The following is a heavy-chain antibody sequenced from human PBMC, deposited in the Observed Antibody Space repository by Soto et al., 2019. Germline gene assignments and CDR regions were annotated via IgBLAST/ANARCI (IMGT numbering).Heavy chain of an antibody. V-gene: IGHV3-23*01. D-gene: IGHD2-21*02. Sequence: VQLLESGGGLVQPGGSLRLSCTASAASGFTFSSYAMIWVRQAPGKGLEWVSASSGSGGSTYYADSVKGRFTISRDNPKSTLYMQMNSLRAEDPAVYYCAKDRTPIVVVTSFDYWGQGTLVTVSS. J-gene: IGHJ4*02. CDR2: SSGSGGST. CDR1: GFTFSSYA. CDR3: AKDRTPIVVVTSFDY.